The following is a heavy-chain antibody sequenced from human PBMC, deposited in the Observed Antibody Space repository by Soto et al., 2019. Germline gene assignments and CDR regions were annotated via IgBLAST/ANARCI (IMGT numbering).Heavy chain of an antibody. CDR3: ARDLSGSSSGWFDP. CDR1: GGSISSYY. V-gene: IGHV4-59*01. CDR2: IYYSGST. D-gene: IGHD6-6*01. Sequence: PSETLSLTCTVSGGSISSYYWSWIRQPPGKGLEWIGYIYYSGSTNYNPSLKSRVTISVDTSKNQFSLKLSSVTAADTAVYYCARDLSGSSSGWFDPWGQGTLVTVSS. J-gene: IGHJ5*02.